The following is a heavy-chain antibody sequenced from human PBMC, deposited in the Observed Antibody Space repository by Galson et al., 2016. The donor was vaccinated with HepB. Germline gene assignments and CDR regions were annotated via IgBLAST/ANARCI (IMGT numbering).Heavy chain of an antibody. Sequence: SVKVSCKASGNTVNKYYTYYIHWVRQAPGQGLEWMGMIYPTSGTTNYAQKFRGNFTMTSDTSTRSVYMELNSLTPEDTAVYYCAKGTAPVSPVDSWGQGTRVTVSS. CDR2: IYPTSGTT. CDR3: AKGTAPVSPVDS. D-gene: IGHD1-1*01. V-gene: IGHV1-46*02. J-gene: IGHJ4*02. CDR1: GNTVNKYYTYY.